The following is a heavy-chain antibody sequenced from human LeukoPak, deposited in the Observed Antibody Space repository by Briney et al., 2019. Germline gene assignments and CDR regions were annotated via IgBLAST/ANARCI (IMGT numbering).Heavy chain of an antibody. CDR2: IYTSGST. V-gene: IGHV4-4*09. CDR1: GGSISSYY. D-gene: IGHD5-18*01. CDR3: AGIRTGYMDV. J-gene: IGHJ6*03. Sequence: SETLSLTCTVSGGSISSYYWSWIRQPPGKGLEWIGYIYTSGSTNYNPSLKSRVTISVDTSKNQFSLKLSSVTAADTAVYYCAGIRTGYMDVWGKGTTVTVSS.